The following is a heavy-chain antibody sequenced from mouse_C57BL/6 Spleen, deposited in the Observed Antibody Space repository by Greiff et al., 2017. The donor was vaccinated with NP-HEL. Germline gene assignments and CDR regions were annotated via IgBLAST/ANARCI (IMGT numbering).Heavy chain of an antibody. CDR1: GYTFTSYW. V-gene: IGHV1-74*01. Sequence: QVQLQQPGAELVKPGASVKVSCKASGYTFTSYWMHWVKQRPGQGLEWIGRIHPSDSDTNYNQKFKGKATLTVDKSSSTAHMQLSSLTSEDSAVYYCAIYGGYYGSYAMDYWGQGTSVTVSS. J-gene: IGHJ4*01. CDR3: AIYGGYYGSYAMDY. D-gene: IGHD2-3*01. CDR2: IHPSDSDT.